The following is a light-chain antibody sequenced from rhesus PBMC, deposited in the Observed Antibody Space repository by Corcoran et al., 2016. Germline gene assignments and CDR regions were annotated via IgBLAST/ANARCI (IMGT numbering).Light chain of an antibody. CDR1: QSVSSY. J-gene: IGKJ3*01. Sequence: QVILTQSPATLSLSPGERATLSCRASQSVSSYLAWYQQKPGPAPRLLINGAATSATGIPDRFSGRGSGTEFTLTISRLEPEDFALYYCQKYSSSPFTFGPGTKLDIK. CDR3: QKYSSSPFT. CDR2: GAA. V-gene: IGKV3-53*01.